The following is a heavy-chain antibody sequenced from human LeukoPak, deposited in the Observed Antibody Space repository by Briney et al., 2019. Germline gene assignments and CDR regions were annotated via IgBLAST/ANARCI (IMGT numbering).Heavy chain of an antibody. V-gene: IGHV3-30*03. D-gene: IGHD3-9*01. J-gene: IGHJ6*02. CDR3: ARVYPEYYDILTGYPVYYGMDV. Sequence: PGGSLRLSCAPSGFTFSRHGMHWVRQAPGKGLEWVALISNDGSRKYYAHSVEGRFTISRDNSKNTLYLQMDSLRAEDTAVYYCARVYPEYYDILTGYPVYYGMDVWGQGTTVTASS. CDR2: ISNDGSRK. CDR1: GFTFSRHG.